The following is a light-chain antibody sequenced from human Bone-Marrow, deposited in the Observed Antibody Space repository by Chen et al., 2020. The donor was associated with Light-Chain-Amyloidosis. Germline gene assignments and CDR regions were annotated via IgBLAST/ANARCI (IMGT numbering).Light chain of an antibody. Sequence: DIVMTQSPDSLAVSLGERATINCKSSQSVLYSSNNKNYLAWYQQKPGQPPKVLIYWSSTRESGVPDRFSGSGSGTDFTLTISSLQADDVAFYYCQQYYNTPWTFGQGTKVEIK. CDR1: QSVLYSSNNKNY. CDR3: QQYYNTPWT. J-gene: IGKJ1*01. V-gene: IGKV4-1*01. CDR2: WSS.